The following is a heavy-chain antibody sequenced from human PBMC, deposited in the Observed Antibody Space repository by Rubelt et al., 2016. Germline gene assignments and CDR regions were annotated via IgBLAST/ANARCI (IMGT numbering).Heavy chain of an antibody. Sequence: YISSSSSTIYYADSVKGRFTISRDNAKNSLYLQMNSLRAEDTAVYYCARSSIAALVDYWGQGTLVTVSS. CDR2: ISSSSSTI. V-gene: IGHV3-48*04. J-gene: IGHJ4*02. CDR3: ARSSIAALVDY. D-gene: IGHD6-6*01.